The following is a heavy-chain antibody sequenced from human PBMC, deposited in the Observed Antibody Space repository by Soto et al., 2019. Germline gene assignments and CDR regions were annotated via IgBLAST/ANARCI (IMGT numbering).Heavy chain of an antibody. J-gene: IGHJ4*02. D-gene: IGHD6-13*01. CDR3: ARRVAAAANFDY. CDR1: GGSFSGYY. CDR2: IYYSGST. Sequence: PSETLSLTCAVYGGSFSGYYWSWIRQPPGKGLEWIGSIYYSGSTYYNPSLKSRVTISVDTSKNQFSLKLSSVTAADTAVYYCARRVAAAANFDYWGQGTLVTVSS. V-gene: IGHV4-34*01.